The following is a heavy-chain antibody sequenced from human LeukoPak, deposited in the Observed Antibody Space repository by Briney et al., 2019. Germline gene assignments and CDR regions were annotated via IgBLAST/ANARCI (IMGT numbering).Heavy chain of an antibody. D-gene: IGHD6-13*01. CDR3: AREGPRGIAAAGTFRDDNWSDP. Sequence: ASVKVSCKASGYTFTGYYMHWVRQAPGQGLEWMGWINPNSGGTNYAQKFQGRVTMTRDTSISTAYMELSRLRSDDTAVYYCAREGPRGIAAAGTFRDDNWSDPWGQGTLVTVSS. J-gene: IGHJ5*02. V-gene: IGHV1-2*02. CDR1: GYTFTGYY. CDR2: INPNSGGT.